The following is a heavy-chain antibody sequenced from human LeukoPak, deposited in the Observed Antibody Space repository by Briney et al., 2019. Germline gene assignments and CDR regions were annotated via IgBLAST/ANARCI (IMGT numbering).Heavy chain of an antibody. CDR2: VYYSGST. D-gene: IGHD3-22*01. Sequence: SETLSLTCTVSGGSISSYYWSWIRQPPGKGLESIGYVYYSGSTTYNPSLKSRVTISVDTSKNQFSLKLSSVTAAYTAVYYCARAPYSSGFYFFDPWGQGTLVTVSS. CDR3: ARAPYSSGFYFFDP. J-gene: IGHJ5*02. CDR1: GGSISSYY. V-gene: IGHV4-59*01.